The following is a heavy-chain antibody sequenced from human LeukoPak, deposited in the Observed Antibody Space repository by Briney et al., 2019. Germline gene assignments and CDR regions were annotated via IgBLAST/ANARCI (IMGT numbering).Heavy chain of an antibody. CDR3: ARDSNPGDSSGYYDAFDI. Sequence: GGSLRLSCATSGFIFSRDWMTWVRQAPGKGPEWVANIKGDGSKKNLVDSVKGRFTISRDNAKNSLYLEMSSLRAEDTAAYYCARDSNPGDSSGYYDAFDIWGQGTKVTVSS. D-gene: IGHD3-22*01. CDR2: IKGDGSKK. CDR1: GFIFSRDW. J-gene: IGHJ3*02. V-gene: IGHV3-7*03.